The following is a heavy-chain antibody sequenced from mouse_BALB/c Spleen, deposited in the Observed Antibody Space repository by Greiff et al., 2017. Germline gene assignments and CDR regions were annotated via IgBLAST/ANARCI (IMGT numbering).Heavy chain of an antibody. Sequence: EVKLVESGPGLVKPSQSLSLTCSVTGYSITSGYYWNWIRQFPGNKLEWMGYISYDGSNNYNPSLKNRISITRDTSKNQFFLKLNSVTTEDTATYYCARGISTMITSYAMDYWGQGTSVTVSS. CDR1: GYSITSGYY. D-gene: IGHD2-4*01. V-gene: IGHV3-6*02. CDR2: ISYDGSN. J-gene: IGHJ4*01. CDR3: ARGISTMITSYAMDY.